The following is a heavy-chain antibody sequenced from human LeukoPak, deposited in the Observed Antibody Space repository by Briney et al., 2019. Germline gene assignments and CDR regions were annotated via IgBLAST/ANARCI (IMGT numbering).Heavy chain of an antibody. Sequence: SETLSLTCTVSGGSISSYYWSWLRQPPGKGLEWIGYIYYSGSTNYNPSLKSRVTISVDTSKNQFSLKLSSVTAADTAVYYCARIQYYFDYWGQGTLVTVSS. J-gene: IGHJ4*02. CDR3: ARIQYYFDY. CDR1: GGSISSYY. V-gene: IGHV4-59*08. CDR2: IYYSGST.